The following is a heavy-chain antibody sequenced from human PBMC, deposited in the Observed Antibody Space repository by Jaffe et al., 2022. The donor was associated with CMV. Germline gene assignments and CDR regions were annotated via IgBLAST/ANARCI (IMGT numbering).Heavy chain of an antibody. J-gene: IGHJ4*02. D-gene: IGHD2-21*02. CDR3: ASLCGGDCYSPLDY. Sequence: EVQLVESGGGLVQPGGSLRLSCAASGFTFSSYEMNWVRQAPGKGLEWVSYISSSGSTIYYADSVKGRFTISRDNAKNSLYLQMNSLRAEDTAVYYCASLCGGDCYSPLDYWGQGTLVTVSS. CDR2: ISSSGSTI. V-gene: IGHV3-48*03. CDR1: GFTFSSYE.